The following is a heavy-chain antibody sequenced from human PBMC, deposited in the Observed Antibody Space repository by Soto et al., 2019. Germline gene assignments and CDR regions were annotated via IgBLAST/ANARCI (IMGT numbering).Heavy chain of an antibody. Sequence: SLRLSCAASGFTFSSYGMHWVRQAPGKGLEWVALIRNDGSNKYYADSAKGRFTISRDNSKNTLYLQMNSLRAEDTAVYYCARDLGVAAIIFDYWGPGTLVTVSS. V-gene: IGHV3-33*01. CDR2: IRNDGSNK. CDR1: GFTFSSYG. CDR3: ARDLGVAAIIFDY. D-gene: IGHD5-12*01. J-gene: IGHJ4*02.